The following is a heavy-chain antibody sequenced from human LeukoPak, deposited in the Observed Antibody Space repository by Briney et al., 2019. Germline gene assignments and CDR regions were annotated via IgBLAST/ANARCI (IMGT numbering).Heavy chain of an antibody. V-gene: IGHV5-51*01. J-gene: IGHJ3*02. CDR1: GYSFTSYW. D-gene: IGHD7-27*01. Sequence: HGESLKISCKGSGYSFTSYWIGWARQMPGKGLEWMGIIYPGGSDTKYSPSFQGQVTISADKSISTAYLQWSSLKASDTAMYYCARRILGTDVFDIWGQGTMVTVSS. CDR2: IYPGGSDT. CDR3: ARRILGTDVFDI.